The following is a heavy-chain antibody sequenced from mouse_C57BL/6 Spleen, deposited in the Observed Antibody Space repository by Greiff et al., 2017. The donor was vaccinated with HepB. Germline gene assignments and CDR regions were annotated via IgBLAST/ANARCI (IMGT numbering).Heavy chain of an antibody. D-gene: IGHD1-2*01. Sequence: VQLQQSGAELVKPGASVKLSCKASGYTFTEYTIHWVRQRSGQGLEWIGWFYPGSGSIKYNEKFKDKATLTADKSSSTVYMELSRLTSEDSAVYFCARHEGILRPHYYAMDYWGQGTSVTVSS. CDR3: ARHEGILRPHYYAMDY. CDR2: FYPGSGSI. J-gene: IGHJ4*01. CDR1: GYTFTEYT. V-gene: IGHV1-62-2*01.